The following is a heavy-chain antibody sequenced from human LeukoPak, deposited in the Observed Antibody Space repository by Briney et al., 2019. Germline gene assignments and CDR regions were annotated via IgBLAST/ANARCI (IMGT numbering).Heavy chain of an antibody. CDR3: ATELMYSSSWNRF. CDR1: GFTFSSYS. D-gene: IGHD6-13*01. CDR2: IKSKTDGGTT. V-gene: IGHV3-15*07. Sequence: GGSLRLSCAASGFTFSSYSMNWVRQAPGKGLEWVGRIKSKTDGGTTDYAAPVEGRFTISRDDSKTTLSLQMNSLKTEDTAMYYCATELMYSSSWNRFWGQGTLVTVSS. J-gene: IGHJ4*02.